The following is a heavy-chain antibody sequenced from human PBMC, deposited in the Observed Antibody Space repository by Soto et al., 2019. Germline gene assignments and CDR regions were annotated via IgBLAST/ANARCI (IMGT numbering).Heavy chain of an antibody. CDR2: IYYSGST. J-gene: IGHJ6*03. D-gene: IGHD6-13*01. CDR3: ARSSHPGIAAAGNYYYYYMDV. V-gene: IGHV4-59*08. CDR1: GCSISSYY. Sequence: SETLSLTCTVSGCSISSYYWSWIRQPPGKGLEWIGYIYYSGSTNYNPSLKSRVTISVDTSKNQFSLKLSSVTAADTAVYYCARSSHPGIAAAGNYYYYYMDVWGKGTTVTVSS.